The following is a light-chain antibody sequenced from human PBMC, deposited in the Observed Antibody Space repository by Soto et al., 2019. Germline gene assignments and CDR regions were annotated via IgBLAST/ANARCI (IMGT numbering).Light chain of an antibody. CDR3: CSYAGSSTFL. CDR2: EGS. Sequence: QSALTQPASVSGSPGQSITISCTGTSSDVGSYNLVSWYQQHPGKAPKLMIYEGSKRPSGVSNRFSGSKSGNTASLTISGLQAEDEADYYCCSYAGSSTFLFXGGTQMTVL. V-gene: IGLV2-23*03. J-gene: IGLJ3*02. CDR1: SSDVGSYNL.